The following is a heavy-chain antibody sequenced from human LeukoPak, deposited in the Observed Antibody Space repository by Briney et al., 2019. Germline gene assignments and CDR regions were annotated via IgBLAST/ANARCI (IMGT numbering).Heavy chain of an antibody. CDR1: GGSFSGYY. D-gene: IGHD1-26*01. CDR2: IHHSGST. V-gene: IGHV4-34*01. Sequence: SETLSLTCAIYGGSFSGYYWSWIRQPPGKGLEWIGEIHHSGSTNYNPSLKSRVTISVDKSKNQFSPKLSSVTAADTAVYYCARVSERSSNFDYWGQGTLVTVSS. CDR3: ARVSERSSNFDY. J-gene: IGHJ4*02.